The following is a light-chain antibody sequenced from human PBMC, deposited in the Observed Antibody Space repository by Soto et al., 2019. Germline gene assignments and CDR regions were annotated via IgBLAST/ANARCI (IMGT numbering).Light chain of an antibody. CDR2: DAS. Sequence: EIVLTQSPATLSLSPGERATLSCRASQSVSSYLAWYQQKPGQAPRLLIYDASNRATGIPARFSGSGSGTDFTRTISSLEPEDFAVYYCQQRSNWRVTFGPGTKVDIK. V-gene: IGKV3-11*01. J-gene: IGKJ3*01. CDR3: QQRSNWRVT. CDR1: QSVSSY.